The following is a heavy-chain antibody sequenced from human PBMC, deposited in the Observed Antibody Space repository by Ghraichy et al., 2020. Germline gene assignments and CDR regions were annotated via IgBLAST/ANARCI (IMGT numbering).Heavy chain of an antibody. V-gene: IGHV2-5*01. Sequence: SGPTLVKPTQTLTLTCTFSGFSFRTSGVGVGWIRQPPGEALEWLALIYLNDDKRYSPSLKGRLTITKDTSKNQVVLTMTNMDPVDTGTYYCARITRAYDFSIGYYPKSFDYWGRGTLVTVSS. CDR3: ARITRAYDFSIGYYPKSFDY. D-gene: IGHD3/OR15-3a*01. CDR2: IYLNDDK. J-gene: IGHJ4*02. CDR1: GFSFRTSGVG.